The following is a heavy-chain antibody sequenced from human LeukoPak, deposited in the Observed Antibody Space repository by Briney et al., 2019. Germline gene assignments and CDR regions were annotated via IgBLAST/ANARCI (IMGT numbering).Heavy chain of an antibody. CDR2: ISSSSSYI. Sequence: GSLRLSCAASGFTFSSYSMNWVRQAPGKGLEWVSSISSSSSYIYYADSVKGRFTISRDNAKNSLYLQMNSLRAEDTAVYYCARDLGGYATFDYWGQGTLVTVSS. CDR3: ARDLGGYATFDY. J-gene: IGHJ4*02. CDR1: GFTFSSYS. D-gene: IGHD5-12*01. V-gene: IGHV3-21*01.